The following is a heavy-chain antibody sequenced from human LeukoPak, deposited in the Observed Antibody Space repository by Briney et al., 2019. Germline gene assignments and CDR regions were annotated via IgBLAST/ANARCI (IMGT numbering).Heavy chain of an antibody. V-gene: IGHV3-64*01. CDR2: ISSNGGST. J-gene: IGHJ4*02. Sequence: GGSLRPSCAASGFTFSSYAMHWVRQAPGKGLEYVSAISSNGGSTYYANSVKGRFTISRDNSKNTLYLQMGSLRAEDMAVYYCARAIGSGSYYLDYWGQGTLVTVSS. CDR3: ARAIGSGSYYLDY. CDR1: GFTFSSYA. D-gene: IGHD1-26*01.